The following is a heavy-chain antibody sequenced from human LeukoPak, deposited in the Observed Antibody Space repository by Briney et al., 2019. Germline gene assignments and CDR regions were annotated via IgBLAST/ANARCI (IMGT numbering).Heavy chain of an antibody. V-gene: IGHV1-3*01. CDR3: ATRTVRGGSSSFDY. CDR1: GYTFTSYA. CDR2: INAGNGNT. Sequence: GASVKVSCKASGYTFTSYAMHWVRQAPGQRLEWMGWINAGNGNTKYSQKFQGRVTMTRNTSISTAYMELSSLRSEDTAVYYCATRTVRGGSSSFDYWGQGTLVTVSS. D-gene: IGHD3-10*01. J-gene: IGHJ4*02.